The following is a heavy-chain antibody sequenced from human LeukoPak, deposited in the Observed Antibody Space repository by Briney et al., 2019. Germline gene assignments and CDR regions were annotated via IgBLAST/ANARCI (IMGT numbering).Heavy chain of an antibody. CDR1: GYTFTGYY. CDR2: INPNSGGT. V-gene: IGHV1-2*06. J-gene: IGHJ4*02. CDR3: ARGYDYYDSSGTFYY. Sequence: ASVKVSCKASGYTFTGYYMHWVRQAPGQGLEWMGRINPNSGGTIYAQKFQGRVTMTRDTSISTAYMELSRLRSDDTAVYYCARGYDYYDSSGTFYYWGQGTLVTVSS. D-gene: IGHD3-22*01.